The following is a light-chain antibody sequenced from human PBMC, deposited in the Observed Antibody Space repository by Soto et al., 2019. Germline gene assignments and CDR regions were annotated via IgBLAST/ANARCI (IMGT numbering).Light chain of an antibody. V-gene: IGKV3-20*01. CDR2: DTS. Sequence: EIVLTQSPGTGSFAPGERSTLSCMASQSVGSSYLAWYQQKPGQAPRLLIYDTSSRATGIPGRFSGSGSGTDFTLTISRLEPEDFAVYSCQQYGDSPWTFGQGTKVDIK. J-gene: IGKJ1*01. CDR1: QSVGSSY. CDR3: QQYGDSPWT.